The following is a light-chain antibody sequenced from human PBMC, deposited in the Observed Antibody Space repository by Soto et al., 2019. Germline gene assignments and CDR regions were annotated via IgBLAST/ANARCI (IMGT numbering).Light chain of an antibody. V-gene: IGLV1-44*01. CDR1: SCNIGSNT. J-gene: IGLJ7*01. Sequence: QSVLTQPPSASGTPGQTVTISCSGSSCNIGSNTVNWYQQLPGTAPKLLIYSNNQRPSGVPDRFSGSKSGTSASLAISGLQSEDEADYYCAAWDDSLNGAVFGGGTQLTVL. CDR3: AAWDDSLNGAV. CDR2: SNN.